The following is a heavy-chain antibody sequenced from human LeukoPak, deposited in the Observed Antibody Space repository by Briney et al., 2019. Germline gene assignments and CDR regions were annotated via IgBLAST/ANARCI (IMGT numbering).Heavy chain of an antibody. J-gene: IGHJ3*02. D-gene: IGHD4-17*01. CDR1: GFTFSGSA. Sequence: GGSLKLSCAASGFTFSGSAMHWVRQASGKGLEWFGRIRSKANSYATAYAASVKGRFTISRDDSKNTAYLQMNSLKTEDTAVYYCTAYGEYDAFDIWGQGTMVTVSS. CDR3: TAYGEYDAFDI. CDR2: IRSKANSYAT. V-gene: IGHV3-73*01.